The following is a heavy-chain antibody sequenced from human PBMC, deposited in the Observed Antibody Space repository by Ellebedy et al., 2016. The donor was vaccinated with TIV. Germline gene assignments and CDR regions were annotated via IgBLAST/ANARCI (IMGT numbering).Heavy chain of an antibody. CDR1: GFSFSSHW. V-gene: IGHV3-74*01. Sequence: PGGSLRLSCAVSGFSFSSHWMHWVRQHPGKGLVWVSRINTYGTSTIYADSVKGRFTISRDNAKNTLYLQMNSLGAEDKAVYYCARDFPITIFGVVTTGGMDVWGQGTTVTVSS. J-gene: IGHJ6*02. CDR2: INTYGTST. CDR3: ARDFPITIFGVVTTGGMDV. D-gene: IGHD3-3*01.